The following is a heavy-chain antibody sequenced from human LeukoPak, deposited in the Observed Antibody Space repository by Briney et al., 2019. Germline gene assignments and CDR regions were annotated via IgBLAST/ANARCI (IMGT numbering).Heavy chain of an antibody. V-gene: IGHV3-74*01. CDR1: GFTFSSAW. CDR2: IKSDGAT. Sequence: GGSLRLSCAASGFTFSSAWMHWVRQTPGKGLVWVSRIKSDGATNYADSVKGRFTISRDNAKNTLYLQMNNLRAEDTAVYYCAGDGSYKFDYWGQGTLVTVSS. D-gene: IGHD1-26*01. J-gene: IGHJ4*02. CDR3: AGDGSYKFDY.